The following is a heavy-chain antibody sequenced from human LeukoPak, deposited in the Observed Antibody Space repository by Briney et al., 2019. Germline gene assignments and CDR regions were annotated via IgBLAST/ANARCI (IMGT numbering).Heavy chain of an antibody. CDR3: TRAAKYSSSDLLDY. Sequence: GGSLRLSCTASGFTFGDYAMSWFRQAPGKGLEWVGFIRSKAYGGSTEYAASVKGRFTISRDDSKSIAYLQMNSLKTEDTAVYYCTRAAKYSSSDLLDYWGQGTLVTVSS. CDR2: IRSKAYGGST. J-gene: IGHJ4*02. CDR1: GFTFGDYA. V-gene: IGHV3-49*03. D-gene: IGHD6-13*01.